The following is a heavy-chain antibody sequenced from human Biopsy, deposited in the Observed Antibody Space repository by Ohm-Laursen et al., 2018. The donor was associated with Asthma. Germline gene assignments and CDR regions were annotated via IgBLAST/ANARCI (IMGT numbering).Heavy chain of an antibody. Sequence: SLRLSCSASGFTFSSYAMSWVRQAPGKGLEWVSGVSWNSGSIDYADSVKGRFTISRDNAKNSLYLQMNSLRSADTALYYCVKDIRLQLWGFDSWGQGTLVTVSS. CDR3: VKDIRLQLWGFDS. CDR1: GFTFSSYA. V-gene: IGHV3-9*01. CDR2: VSWNSGSI. J-gene: IGHJ4*02. D-gene: IGHD6-13*01.